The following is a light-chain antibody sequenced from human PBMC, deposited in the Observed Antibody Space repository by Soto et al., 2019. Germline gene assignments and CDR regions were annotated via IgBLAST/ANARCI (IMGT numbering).Light chain of an antibody. CDR3: QQYYSTPPWT. CDR2: WAS. Sequence: DIVMTQSPDSLAVSLGERATINCKSSQSILYSSNNRSYLAWFQQKTGHPPKLLIYWASTRESGAPDRFSGSGSGTDFSLTISSLQAEDVAVYYCQQYYSTPPWTFGQGTRVEIK. J-gene: IGKJ1*01. CDR1: QSILYSSNNRSY. V-gene: IGKV4-1*01.